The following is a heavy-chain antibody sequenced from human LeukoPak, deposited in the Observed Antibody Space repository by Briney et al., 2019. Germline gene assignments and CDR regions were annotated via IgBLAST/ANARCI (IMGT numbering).Heavy chain of an antibody. D-gene: IGHD2-21*02. Sequence: GGSLRLSCAASEFTFSSYAMSWVRQAPGRGLEWVSAISGSGGSTYYAASVKGRFTISRDNSKNMLYLQMNSLRAEDTAVYYCAKGLAVVVAAFDYWGQGTLVTVSS. J-gene: IGHJ4*02. V-gene: IGHV3-23*01. CDR1: EFTFSSYA. CDR3: AKGLAVVVAAFDY. CDR2: ISGSGGST.